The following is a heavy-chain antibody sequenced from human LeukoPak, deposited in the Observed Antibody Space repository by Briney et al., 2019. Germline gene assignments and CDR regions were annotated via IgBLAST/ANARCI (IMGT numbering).Heavy chain of an antibody. V-gene: IGHV4-39*07. CDR1: GDSISGYPYY. Sequence: SEILSLTCSVSGDSISGYPYYWGWIRQSPGEGLEWIGTIYYDGSTYYNPSLKSRVTISMDTSKNHFSLNLSSVTAADTAVYYCARHSGSYYPPEGDAFDIWGQGTMVTVSS. CDR2: IYYDGST. J-gene: IGHJ3*02. D-gene: IGHD1-26*01. CDR3: ARHSGSYYPPEGDAFDI.